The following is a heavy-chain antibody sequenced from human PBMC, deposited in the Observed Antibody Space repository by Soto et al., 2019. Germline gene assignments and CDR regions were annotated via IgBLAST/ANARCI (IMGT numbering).Heavy chain of an antibody. CDR2: INHSGST. V-gene: IGHV4-34*01. Sequence: PSETLSLTCAVYGGSFSGYYWSWIRQPPGKGLEWIGEINHSGSTNYNPSLKSRVTISVDTSKNQFSLKLSSVTAPDTAVYYCARGRDSSSWATYYYYYYGMDVWGQGTTVTVSS. J-gene: IGHJ6*02. D-gene: IGHD6-13*01. CDR3: ARGRDSSSWATYYYYYYGMDV. CDR1: GGSFSGYY.